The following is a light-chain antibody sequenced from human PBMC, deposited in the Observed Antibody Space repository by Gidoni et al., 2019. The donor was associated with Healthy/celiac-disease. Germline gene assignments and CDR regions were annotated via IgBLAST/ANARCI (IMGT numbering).Light chain of an antibody. CDR3: QQSYSTPHT. CDR1: QSISIY. J-gene: IGKJ3*01. CDR2: SAS. V-gene: IGKV1-39*01. Sequence: DIQITQSSSPLSASVGDRVTITLQASQSISIYLNWYQQKPGKAPKLLIYSASSLQSGVPSRFSGSGSGTDFTLTISSLQPEDFAIYYCQQSYSTPHTFGPGTKVEIK.